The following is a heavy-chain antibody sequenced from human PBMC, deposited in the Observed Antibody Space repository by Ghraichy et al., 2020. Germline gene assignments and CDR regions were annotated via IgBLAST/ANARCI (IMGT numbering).Heavy chain of an antibody. V-gene: IGHV3-21*01. CDR1: GFTFSSYS. CDR2: ISSSSSYI. Sequence: GGSLRLSCAASGFTFSSYSMNWVRQAPGKGLEWVSSISSSSSYIYYADSVKGRFTISRDNAKNSLYLQMNSLRAEDTAVYYCARSITEEDTWFDPWGQGTLVTVSS. J-gene: IGHJ5*02. D-gene: IGHD3-10*01. CDR3: ARSITEEDTWFDP.